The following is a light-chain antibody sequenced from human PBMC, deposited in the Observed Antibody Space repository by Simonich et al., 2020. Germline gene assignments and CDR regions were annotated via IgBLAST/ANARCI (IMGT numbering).Light chain of an antibody. CDR2: KDS. Sequence: SYELTQPPSVSVSPGQTARITCSGAALPKQYAYWYQQKPGQAPVRVIYKDSARPSGIPERFSGSSSGTTVTLTISGVQAEDEADYYCQSADSSGTYVVFGGGTKLTVL. J-gene: IGLJ2*01. CDR1: ALPKQY. CDR3: QSADSSGTYVV. V-gene: IGLV3-25*03.